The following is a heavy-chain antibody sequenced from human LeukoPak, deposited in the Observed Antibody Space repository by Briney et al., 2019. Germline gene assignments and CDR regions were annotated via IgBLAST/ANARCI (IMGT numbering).Heavy chain of an antibody. CDR1: GYTFTSYG. J-gene: IGHJ6*02. V-gene: IGHV1-18*01. D-gene: IGHD6-19*01. Sequence: GASVKVSCKASGYTFTSYGISWVRQAPGQGLEWMGWISAYNGNTNYAQKLQGRVTMTTDTSTSTAYMELRSLRSDDTAVYYCARDSSGWALYYYGMDVWGQGTTVTVSS. CDR3: ARDSSGWALYYYGMDV. CDR2: ISAYNGNT.